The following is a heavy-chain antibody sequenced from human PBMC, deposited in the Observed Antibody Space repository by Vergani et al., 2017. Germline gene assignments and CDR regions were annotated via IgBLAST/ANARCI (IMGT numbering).Heavy chain of an antibody. J-gene: IGHJ6*04. D-gene: IGHD3-10*01. CDR2: ISYDGSNK. CDR1: GFTFSSYA. CDR3: ATYYYGSGSESFQGV. V-gene: IGHV3-30-3*01. Sequence: QVQLVESGGGVVQLGRSLRLPCAAPGFTFSSYAMHWVGQAPGKGLEWVAVISYDGSNKYYADSVKGRFTISRDNSKNTLYLQMNSLRAEDTAVYYCATYYYGSGSESFQGVWGKGTMVTVSS.